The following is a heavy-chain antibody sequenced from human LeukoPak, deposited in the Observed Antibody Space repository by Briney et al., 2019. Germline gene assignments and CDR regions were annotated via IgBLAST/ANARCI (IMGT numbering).Heavy chain of an antibody. CDR1: GYTFTSYD. J-gene: IGHJ6*03. V-gene: IGHV1-8*01. Sequence: ASVKVSCKASGYTFTSYDINWVRQATGQGLEWMGWMNPNSGNTGYAQKFQGRVTKTRNTSISTAYMELSSLRSEDTAVYYCARQGSSSWYYYYMDVWGKGTTVTVSS. CDR2: MNPNSGNT. CDR3: ARQGSSSWYYYYMDV. D-gene: IGHD6-13*01.